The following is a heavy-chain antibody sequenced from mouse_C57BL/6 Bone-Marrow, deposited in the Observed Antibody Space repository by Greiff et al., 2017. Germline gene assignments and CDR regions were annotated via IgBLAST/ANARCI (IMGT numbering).Heavy chain of an antibody. D-gene: IGHD1-1*01. CDR2: ISSGGSYT. V-gene: IGHV5-6*01. Sequence: EVKLVESGGDLVKPGGSLKLSCAASGFTFSSYGMSWVRQTPDKRLEWVATISSGGSYTYYPDSGKGRFTISRDNAKNTLYLQMSSLKSEDTAMYYCARQDYGSSYVPHYYAMDYWGQGTSVTVSS. CDR3: ARQDYGSSYVPHYYAMDY. J-gene: IGHJ4*01. CDR1: GFTFSSYG.